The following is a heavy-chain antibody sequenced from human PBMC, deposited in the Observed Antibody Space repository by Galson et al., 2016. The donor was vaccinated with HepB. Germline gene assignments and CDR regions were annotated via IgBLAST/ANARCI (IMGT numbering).Heavy chain of an antibody. V-gene: IGHV3-64D*06. J-gene: IGHJ4*02. Sequence: SLRLSCAASGFTFIIYYMHRARRAPGRGLEFVSAISSDGGTTYYADSVRGRFTISRDNSKKTLYLQMSSLRPEDTAVYYCVKDRSIRVADYFDSWGQGTLVTVSS. CDR2: ISSDGGTT. CDR1: GFTFIIYY. CDR3: VKDRSIRVADYFDS. D-gene: IGHD6-19*01.